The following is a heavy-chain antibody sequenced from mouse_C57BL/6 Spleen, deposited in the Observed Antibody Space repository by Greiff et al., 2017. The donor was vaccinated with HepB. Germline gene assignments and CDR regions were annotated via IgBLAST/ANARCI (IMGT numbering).Heavy chain of an antibody. D-gene: IGHD1-1*01. Sequence: VQLQQSGAELVRPGSSVKLSCKASGYTFTSYWMDWVKQRPGQGLEWIGNIYPSDSETHYNQKFKDKATLTVDKSSSTAYMQLSSLTSEDSAVYYCARFITTVVADYFDYWGQGTTLTVSS. V-gene: IGHV1-61*01. J-gene: IGHJ2*01. CDR3: ARFITTVVADYFDY. CDR1: GYTFTSYW. CDR2: IYPSDSET.